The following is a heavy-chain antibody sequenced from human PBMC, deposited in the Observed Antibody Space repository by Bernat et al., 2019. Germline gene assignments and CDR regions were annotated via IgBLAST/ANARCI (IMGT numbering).Heavy chain of an antibody. CDR2: IKSKTDGGTA. CDR1: GFAFSNAW. D-gene: IGHD2-2*01. Sequence: EVQLVESGGGLVKPGGSLRLSCAASGFAFSNAWINWVRQAPGKGLEWVGRIKSKTDGGTADYAAPVKGRFAISRDDSKNTLDLQMNSLKTEDIAVYYCTTDLIVVGKRWFDPWGQGTLVTVSS. J-gene: IGHJ5*02. CDR3: TTDLIVVGKRWFDP. V-gene: IGHV3-15*07.